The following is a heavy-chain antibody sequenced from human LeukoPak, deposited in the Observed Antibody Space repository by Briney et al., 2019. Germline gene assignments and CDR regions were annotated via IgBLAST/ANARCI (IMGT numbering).Heavy chain of an antibody. CDR2: IKEDGSEK. J-gene: IGHJ4*02. CDR1: GFTFSSFW. CDR3: VRDRSRLIY. Sequence: GGSLRLSCSVSGFTFSSFWMSWVRQATGKGLEWVAAIKEDGSEKNYVDSVKGRFTNSRNNAKNSLFLQKLRTLPQDTAVYYCVRDRSRLIYWGQGTQVTVSS. D-gene: IGHD2-21*01. V-gene: IGHV3-7*01.